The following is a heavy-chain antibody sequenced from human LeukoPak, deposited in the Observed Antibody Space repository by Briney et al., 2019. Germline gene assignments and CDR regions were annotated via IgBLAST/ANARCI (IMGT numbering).Heavy chain of an antibody. CDR3: ARDLSQDSSGSYDDY. CDR2: IYHSGST. CDR1: GGSISSSNW. Sequence: SGTLSLTCAVSGGSISSSNWWSWVRQPPGKGLEWIGEIYHSGSTNYNPSLKSRVTISVDKSKNQFSLKLSSVTAADTAVYYCARDLSQDSSGSYDDYWGQGTLVTVPS. J-gene: IGHJ4*02. D-gene: IGHD3-22*01. V-gene: IGHV4-4*02.